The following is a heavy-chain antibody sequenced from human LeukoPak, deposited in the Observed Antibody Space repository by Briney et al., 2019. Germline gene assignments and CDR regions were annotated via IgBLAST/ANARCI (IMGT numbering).Heavy chain of an antibody. Sequence: SETLSLTCAVYGXSFSGYYWSWVRQPPGKGLEWIGEINHSGSTNYNPSLKRRVTISVDTTKNKFSLKLSSVTAADTAVYYCARGPEIAAASSNSDAFDIWGQGTMVTVSS. CDR2: INHSGST. CDR1: GXSFSGYY. V-gene: IGHV4-34*01. CDR3: ARGPEIAAASSNSDAFDI. J-gene: IGHJ3*02. D-gene: IGHD6-13*01.